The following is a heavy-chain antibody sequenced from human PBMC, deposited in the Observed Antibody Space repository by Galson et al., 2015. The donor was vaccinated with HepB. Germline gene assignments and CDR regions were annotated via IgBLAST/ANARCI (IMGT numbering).Heavy chain of an antibody. J-gene: IGHJ4*02. V-gene: IGHV3-21*01. CDR3: AWGVSASSSC. D-gene: IGHD6-13*01. CDR2: ISSSRSYI. CDR1: GFTFSSYS. Sequence: SLRLSCAASGFTFSSYSMNWVRQAPGKGLEWVSSISSSRSYIYYADSVKGRFTISRDNAKNSLYLQMNNLRAEDTAVYYCAWGVSASSSCWGQGTLVTVSS.